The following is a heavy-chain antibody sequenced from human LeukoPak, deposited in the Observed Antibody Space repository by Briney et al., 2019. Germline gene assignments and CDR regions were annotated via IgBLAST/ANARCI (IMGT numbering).Heavy chain of an antibody. CDR1: GFTFSAYW. D-gene: IGHD3-9*01. Sequence: GGSLRLSCAASGFTFSAYWMTGVRQAPGKGLEWVANIKEDGSEKYYVDSVNGRFNISRDNAENSLYLQMNSLRVEHTAVYYCARDKRRDFSSLTGYNDAYDHWGQGTLVSVSS. J-gene: IGHJ4*02. CDR2: IKEDGSEK. V-gene: IGHV3-7*01. CDR3: ARDKRRDFSSLTGYNDAYDH.